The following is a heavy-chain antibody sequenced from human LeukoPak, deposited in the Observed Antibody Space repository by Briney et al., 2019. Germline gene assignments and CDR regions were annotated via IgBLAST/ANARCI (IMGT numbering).Heavy chain of an antibody. CDR1: GFTFSSYS. V-gene: IGHV3-21*01. D-gene: IGHD2-2*01. CDR2: ISSSSSYI. CDR3: ARDDCSSTSCYLAGGYYYYGMDV. Sequence: PGGSLRLSCAASGFTFSSYSMNWVRQAPGKGPEWVSSISSSSSYIYYADSVKGRFTISRDNAKNSLYLQMNSLRAEDTAVYYCARDDCSSTSCYLAGGYYYYGMDVWGQGTTVTVSS. J-gene: IGHJ6*02.